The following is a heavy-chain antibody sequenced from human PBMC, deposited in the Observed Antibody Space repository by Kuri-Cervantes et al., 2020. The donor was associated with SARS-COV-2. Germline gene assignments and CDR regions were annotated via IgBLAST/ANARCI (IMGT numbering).Heavy chain of an antibody. V-gene: IGHV4-4*07. Sequence: SETLSLTCTVSGGSISSYYWSWIRQPAGKGLEWIGRIYTSGSTNYNPSLRNRVTISLDTSKEQFSLKLKSVTAADTAVYYCARSPWTSYIFDYWGQGTLVTVSS. J-gene: IGHJ4*02. CDR2: IYTSGST. CDR3: ARSPWTSYIFDY. CDR1: GGSISSYY. D-gene: IGHD3-10*01.